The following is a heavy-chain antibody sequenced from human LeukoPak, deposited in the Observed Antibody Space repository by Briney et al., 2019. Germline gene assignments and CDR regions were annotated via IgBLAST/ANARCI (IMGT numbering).Heavy chain of an antibody. CDR2: IYYSGST. CDR3: ARAHIVVVPAALNWFDP. J-gene: IGHJ5*02. V-gene: IGHV4-59*01. Sequence: SETLSLTCTVPGGSISSYYWSWIRQPPGKGLEWIGYIYYSGSTNYNPSLKSRVTISVDTSKNQFSLKLSSVTAADTAAYYCARAHIVVVPAALNWFDPWGQGTLVTVSS. D-gene: IGHD2-2*01. CDR1: GGSISSYY.